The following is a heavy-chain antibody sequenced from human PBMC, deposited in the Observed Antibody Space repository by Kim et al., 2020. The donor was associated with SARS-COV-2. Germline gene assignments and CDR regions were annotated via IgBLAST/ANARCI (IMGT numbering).Heavy chain of an antibody. CDR2: FYGGADAT. Sequence: GGSLRLSCAASGFTFWGYTMNWVRQAPGKGLEWVSLFYGGADATRYADSVRGRFTISRDNSKSTLYLQMTTLRVEDTAVYYSVKGTGFILPSDSTYNLDVWGQGTTVIVSS. V-gene: IGHV3-23*03. J-gene: IGHJ6*02. D-gene: IGHD1-26*01. CDR1: GFTFWGYT. CDR3: VKGTGFILPSDSTYNLDV.